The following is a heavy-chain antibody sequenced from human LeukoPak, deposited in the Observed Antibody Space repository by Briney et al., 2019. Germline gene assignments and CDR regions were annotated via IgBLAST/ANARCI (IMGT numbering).Heavy chain of an antibody. V-gene: IGHV1-46*01. CDR2: INPSGGST. CDR3: ARDGRGFGELLKVYYYGMDV. D-gene: IGHD3-10*01. CDR1: GYTFTSYY. Sequence: ASVKVSCKASGYTFTSYYMHWVRQAPGQGLEWMGIINPSGGSTSYAQKFQGRVTMTRDTSTSTVYMELSSLRSEDTAVYYCARDGRGFGELLKVYYYGMDVWGQGTTVTVSS. J-gene: IGHJ6*02.